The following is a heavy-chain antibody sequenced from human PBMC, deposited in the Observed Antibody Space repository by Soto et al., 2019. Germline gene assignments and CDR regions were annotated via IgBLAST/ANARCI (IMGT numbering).Heavy chain of an antibody. V-gene: IGHV4-34*01. CDR2: INHSGST. Sequence: SETLSLTCAVYGGSFSCYYWSWVRQPPGKGLEWIGEINHSGSTNYNPSLKSRVTISVDTSKNQFSLKLSSVTAADTAVYYCARGYYDILTGYYYYYYMDVWGKGTTVTVSS. CDR3: ARGYYDILTGYYYYYYMDV. D-gene: IGHD3-9*01. CDR1: GGSFSCYY. J-gene: IGHJ6*03.